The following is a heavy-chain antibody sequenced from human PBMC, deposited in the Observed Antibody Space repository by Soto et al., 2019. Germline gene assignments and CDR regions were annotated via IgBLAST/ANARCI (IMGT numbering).Heavy chain of an antibody. J-gene: IGHJ6*03. CDR3: ARTPIVVVPAAMADYYYYMDV. CDR1: GFTFSSYS. D-gene: IGHD2-2*01. Sequence: EVQLVESGGGLVKPGGSLRLSCAASGFTFSSYSMNWVRQAPGKGLEWVSSISSSSSYIYYADSVKGRFTISRDNAKNSLYLQMNSLRAEDTAVYYCARTPIVVVPAAMADYYYYMDVWGKGTTVTVSS. V-gene: IGHV3-21*01. CDR2: ISSSSSYI.